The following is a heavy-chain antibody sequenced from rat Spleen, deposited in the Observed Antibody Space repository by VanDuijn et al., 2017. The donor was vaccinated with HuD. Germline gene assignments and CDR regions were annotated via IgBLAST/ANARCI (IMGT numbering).Heavy chain of an antibody. CDR3: ARHSPFDY. D-gene: IGHD3-8*01. CDR2: ISYEGSST. CDR1: GFTFSDYY. Sequence: EVQLVESGGGLVQPGRSLKLSCAASGFTFSDYYMAWVRQAPKKGLEWVASISYEGSSTYYGDSVKGRFTISRDNAKSTLYLQMNSLRSEDTATYYCARHSPFDYWGQGVMVTVSS. J-gene: IGHJ2*01. V-gene: IGHV5-22*01.